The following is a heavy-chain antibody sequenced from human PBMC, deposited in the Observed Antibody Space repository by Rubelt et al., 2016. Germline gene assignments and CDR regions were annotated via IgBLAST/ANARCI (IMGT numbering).Heavy chain of an antibody. CDR3: ASEDIVVVPAFFDY. V-gene: IGHV3-30*01. CDR2: ISYDGSNK. Sequence: VAVISYDGSNKYYADSVKGRFTISRDNSKNTLYLQMNSLRAEDTAVYYCASEDIVVVPAFFDYWGQGTLVTVSS. D-gene: IGHD2-2*01. J-gene: IGHJ4*02.